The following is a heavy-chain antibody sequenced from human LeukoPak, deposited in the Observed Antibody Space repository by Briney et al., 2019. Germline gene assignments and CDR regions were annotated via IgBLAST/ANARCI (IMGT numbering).Heavy chain of an antibody. CDR3: ARGPIQLWIHNAMDV. Sequence: GRSLRLSCTGSVFTFGHHAMSWVRQAPGKGLEGVGFIRSKAYRGTTEYAASVKGRFTIPRDDSASIAYLQKNSLRTEDTAVYYCARGPIQLWIHNAMDVWGQGTTVTVSS. J-gene: IGHJ6*02. CDR2: IRSKAYRGTT. D-gene: IGHD5-18*01. CDR1: VFTFGHHA. V-gene: IGHV3-49*04.